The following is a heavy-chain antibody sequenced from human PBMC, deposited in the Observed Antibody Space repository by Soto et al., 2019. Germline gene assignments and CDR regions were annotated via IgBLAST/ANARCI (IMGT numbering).Heavy chain of an antibody. V-gene: IGHV1-69*01. J-gene: IGHJ6*02. D-gene: IGHD5-18*01. CDR1: GGTFSSTA. Sequence: QVQLVQSGAEVKKPGSSVKVSCKASGGTFSSTAIDWVRQAPGQGLEWMGAIIPNFGTTNYAQKFQGRATITADESTSTVYMELRSPRSEDTAVYYCARDPVDTSMLTGYYGMDVWGQGTTVTVSS. CDR2: IIPNFGTT. CDR3: ARDPVDTSMLTGYYGMDV.